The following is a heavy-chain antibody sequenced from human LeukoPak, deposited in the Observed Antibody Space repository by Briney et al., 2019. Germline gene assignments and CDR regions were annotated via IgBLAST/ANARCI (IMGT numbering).Heavy chain of an antibody. Sequence: GASVEVSCKASGYTFTSYAMHWVRQAPGQRLEWMGWINAGNGNTKYSQEFQGRVTITRDTSASAVYMELSSLRSDDMAVYYCARVVRYSSGPLTDLLPYYFDYWGQGTLVTVSS. D-gene: IGHD6-19*01. CDR2: INAGNGNT. CDR1: GYTFTSYA. CDR3: ARVVRYSSGPLTDLLPYYFDY. J-gene: IGHJ4*02. V-gene: IGHV1-3*03.